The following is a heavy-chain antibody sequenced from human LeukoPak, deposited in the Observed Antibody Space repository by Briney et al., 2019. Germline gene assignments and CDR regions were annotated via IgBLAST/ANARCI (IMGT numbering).Heavy chain of an antibody. D-gene: IGHD3-3*01. CDR3: ARVVSGVTGGDY. Sequence: HAGGSLRLSCAASGFSFSTYNMIWVRQAPGKGLECISYITPTSTTIHYADSVKGRFAVSRDNATSLLYLQMNSLRVEDTAVYYCARVVSGVTGGDYWGQGTLVSVSS. J-gene: IGHJ4*02. CDR1: GFSFSTYN. V-gene: IGHV3-48*04. CDR2: ITPTSTTI.